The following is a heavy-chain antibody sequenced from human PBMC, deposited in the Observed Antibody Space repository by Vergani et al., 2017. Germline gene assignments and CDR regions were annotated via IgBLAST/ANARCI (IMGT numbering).Heavy chain of an antibody. V-gene: IGHV3-30*02. D-gene: IGHD3-16*01. CDR3: AKHFRGWGIDY. CDR1: GFPLSNYD. Sequence: QVQLVESGGGVVQRGGSLRLPCAPSGFPLSNYDMQWIRQGPGKGREFVAFIQFDGSNQYYADSVKGRFTLSRDFSKNTLYLQMNSLRTDDTATYYCAKHFRGWGIDYWGQGTQVIVS. CDR2: IQFDGSNQ. J-gene: IGHJ4*02.